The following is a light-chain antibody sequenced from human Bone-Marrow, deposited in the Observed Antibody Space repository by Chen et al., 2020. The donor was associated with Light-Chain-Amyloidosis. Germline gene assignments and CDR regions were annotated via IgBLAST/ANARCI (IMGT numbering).Light chain of an antibody. CDR1: NIGSTS. CDR3: QVWDRSRDRPV. J-gene: IGLJ3*02. CDR2: DDS. V-gene: IGLV3-21*02. Sequence: SYVLTQPSSVSVAPGQTATIACGGNNIGSTSVHWYQQTPGQAPLLVVYDDSDRPSGIPERVSGSNSGNTATLPISRVEAGDEADYYCQVWDRSRDRPVFGGGTKLTVL.